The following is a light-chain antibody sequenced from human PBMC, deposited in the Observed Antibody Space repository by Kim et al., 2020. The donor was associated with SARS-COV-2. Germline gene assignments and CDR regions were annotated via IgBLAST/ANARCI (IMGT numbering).Light chain of an antibody. CDR1: QRLLYSNGDHY. CDR2: LVS. Sequence: GEPDSISCRSSQRLLYSNGDHYLSWYRQKPGQSPQLLIDLVSNRACGVTDRVSGSGSGTDFTLEISRVEAEEIGVYFCMQTLQTPTFGQGTKLE. J-gene: IGKJ2*01. CDR3: MQTLQTPT. V-gene: IGKV2-28*01.